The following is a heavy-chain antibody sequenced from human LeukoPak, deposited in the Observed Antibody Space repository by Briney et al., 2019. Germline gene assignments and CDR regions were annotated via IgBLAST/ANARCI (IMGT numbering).Heavy chain of an antibody. Sequence: SVKASCKASGGTFSSYAISWVRQAPGQGLEWMGRIIPIFGTANYAQKFQGRVTITTDESTSTAYMELSSLRSEDTAVYYCARERDIAVAGIYYFDYWGQGTLVTVSS. D-gene: IGHD6-19*01. CDR2: IIPIFGTA. CDR1: GGTFSSYA. CDR3: ARERDIAVAGIYYFDY. V-gene: IGHV1-69*05. J-gene: IGHJ4*02.